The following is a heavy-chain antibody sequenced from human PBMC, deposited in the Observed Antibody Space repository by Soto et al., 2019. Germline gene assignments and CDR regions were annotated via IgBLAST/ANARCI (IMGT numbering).Heavy chain of an antibody. Sequence: VKVSCKASGFNFSSSAVQWVRQARGQRLEWIGWIVVGSGNTNYAHKFQERVSITRDMSTSTAYVELSSLMSEDTAIYYCAAGLGGLDVWGQGTTVTVSS. CDR3: AAGLGGLDV. CDR1: GFNFSSSA. V-gene: IGHV1-58*01. D-gene: IGHD3-16*01. J-gene: IGHJ6*02. CDR2: IVVGSGNT.